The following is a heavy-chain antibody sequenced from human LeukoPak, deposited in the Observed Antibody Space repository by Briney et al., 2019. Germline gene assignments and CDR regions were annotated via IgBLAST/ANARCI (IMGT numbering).Heavy chain of an antibody. Sequence: GGSLRLSCAASGLIFSRYWMTWVRQAPGKGLEWVANIDQSGNEKFYVDSVKGRFTISRDNSKNSLYLQLNSLRVEDTAVYYCARDQGAAGDFWGQGTLVTVSS. CDR2: IDQSGNEK. J-gene: IGHJ4*02. CDR1: GLIFSRYW. V-gene: IGHV3-7*01. CDR3: ARDQGAAGDF. D-gene: IGHD6-13*01.